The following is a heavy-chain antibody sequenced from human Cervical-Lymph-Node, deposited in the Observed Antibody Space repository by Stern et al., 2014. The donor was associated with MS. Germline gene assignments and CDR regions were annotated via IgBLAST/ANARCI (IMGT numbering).Heavy chain of an antibody. D-gene: IGHD6-19*01. CDR1: GYTFTDYY. Sequence: VQLVESGAEVKKPGASVKVSCKASGYTFTDYYMPWVRQAPGQGIEWMGWINPNSGGTNYAQKFQGWVTMTRDTSLSTAYMDLSRLRSDDTAVYYCARGGRSSGWSPPDAFDIWGQGTMVTVSS. CDR3: ARGGRSSGWSPPDAFDI. CDR2: INPNSGGT. J-gene: IGHJ3*02. V-gene: IGHV1-2*04.